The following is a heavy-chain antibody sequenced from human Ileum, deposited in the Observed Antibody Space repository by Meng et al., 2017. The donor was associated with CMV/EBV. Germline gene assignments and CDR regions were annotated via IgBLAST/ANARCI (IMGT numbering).Heavy chain of an antibody. CDR3: AHFVGGYYPSRPDY. CDR1: GFSLSTTGVG. CDR2: IYWDDDK. D-gene: IGHD1-26*01. V-gene: IGHV2-5*02. J-gene: IGHJ4*02. Sequence: QITLKESGPTLVKPTQTLTLTCTFSGFSLSTTGVGVGWIRQPPGKALEWLALIYWDDDKRYSPSLNSRLTIAKDTSKNEVVLTLTNMGPIDTGTYYCAHFVGGYYPSRPDYWGQGTLVTVSS.